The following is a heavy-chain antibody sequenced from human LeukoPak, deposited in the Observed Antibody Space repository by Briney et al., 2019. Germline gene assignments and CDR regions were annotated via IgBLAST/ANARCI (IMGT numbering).Heavy chain of an antibody. J-gene: IGHJ4*02. CDR2: IRGSGDGT. V-gene: IGHV3-23*01. D-gene: IGHD5-18*01. CDR3: AKDRYTYGYYFDY. CDR1: GFAFSDYG. Sequence: GGSLRLSCAASGFAFSDYGMSWVRQAPGKGLEWVSAIRGSGDGTYYADSVKGRFTISRDTAKNMLYLQMNSLRDEDTAVYYCAKDRYTYGYYFDYWGQGILVTVSS.